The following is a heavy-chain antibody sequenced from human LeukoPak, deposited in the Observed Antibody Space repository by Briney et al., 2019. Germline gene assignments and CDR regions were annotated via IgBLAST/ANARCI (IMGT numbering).Heavy chain of an antibody. V-gene: IGHV3-7*01. J-gene: IGHJ4*02. CDR2: VNEDGRQI. CDR3: AKDEVGGHFEY. CDR1: GFTFRSFY. Sequence: GGSLRLSCAASGFTFRSFYMSWVRQAPGKGLEWVAKVNEDGRQIYYADSVKGRFTISRDNAKNSVHLQMNNLRVEDTAVYYCAKDEVGGHFEYWGQGILVTVSS.